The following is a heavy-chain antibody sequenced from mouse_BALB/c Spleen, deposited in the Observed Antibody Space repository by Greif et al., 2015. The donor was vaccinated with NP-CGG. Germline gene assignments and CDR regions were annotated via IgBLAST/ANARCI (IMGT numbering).Heavy chain of an antibody. CDR2: ISYSGST. V-gene: IGHV3-2*02. J-gene: IGHJ3*01. Sequence: EVQLVESGPGLVKPSQSLSLTCTVTGYSITSDYAWNWIRQFPGNKLEWMGYISYSGSTSYNPSLKGRISITRDTSKNQFFLQLNSVTTEDTATYYCARLYGNSIFAYWGQGTLVTVSA. CDR1: GYSITSDYA. D-gene: IGHD2-10*02. CDR3: ARLYGNSIFAY.